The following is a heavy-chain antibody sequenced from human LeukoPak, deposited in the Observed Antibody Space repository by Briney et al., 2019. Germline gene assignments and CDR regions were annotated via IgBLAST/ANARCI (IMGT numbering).Heavy chain of an antibody. D-gene: IGHD2-15*01. CDR1: GGTFSSYA. CDR2: IIPIFGPA. Sequence: SVKVSCKASGGTFSSYAISWVRQAPGQGLEWMGGIIPIFGPANYAQKFQGRVTLTTDESTSTAYMELSSLRSEDTAVYYCAREGYCSGGSCYDYWGQGTLVTVSS. CDR3: AREGYCSGGSCYDY. V-gene: IGHV1-69*05. J-gene: IGHJ4*02.